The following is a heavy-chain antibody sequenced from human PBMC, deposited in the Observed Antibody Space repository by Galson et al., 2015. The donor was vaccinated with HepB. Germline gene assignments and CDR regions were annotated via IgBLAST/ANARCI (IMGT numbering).Heavy chain of an antibody. D-gene: IGHD2-2*02. CDR1: GFTFSSYA. CDR2: ISGSGGST. J-gene: IGHJ4*02. V-gene: IGHV3-23*01. CDR3: AKGASSRYCSSTSCYIGGYYFDY. Sequence: SLRLSCAASGFTFSSYAMSWVRQAPGKGLEWVSAISGSGGSTYYADSVKGRFTISRDNSKNTLYLQMSSLRAEDTAVYYCAKGASSRYCSSTSCYIGGYYFDYWGQGTLVTVSS.